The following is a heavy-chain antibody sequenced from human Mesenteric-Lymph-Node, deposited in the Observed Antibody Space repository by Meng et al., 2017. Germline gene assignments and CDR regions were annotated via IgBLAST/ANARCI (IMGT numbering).Heavy chain of an antibody. CDR1: GYTFTNYV. D-gene: IGHD3-22*01. CDR2: ISAYNGNT. V-gene: IGHV1-18*01. CDR3: ARVSDDYDRTGYYNFDY. Sequence: QVRLVQFGAEVKKPGASMKVSCKASGYTFTNYVISWVRQAPGQGLEWMGWISAYNGNTNYAQKLQGRVTMTTDTSMSTAYMELRSLRSDDTAVYYCARVSDDYDRTGYYNFDYWGQGTLVTVSS. J-gene: IGHJ4*02.